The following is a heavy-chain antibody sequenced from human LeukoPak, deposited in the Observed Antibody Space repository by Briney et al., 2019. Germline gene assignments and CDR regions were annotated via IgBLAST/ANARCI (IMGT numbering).Heavy chain of an antibody. J-gene: IGHJ4*02. CDR2: ISKEGSNK. D-gene: IGHD3-16*01. V-gene: IGHV3-30*18. CDR3: VKGGREGGRYFFDY. Sequence: GGSLRLSCGASGFTFSTYPMHWVRQAPGKGLEWVAAISKEGSNKYYADSVKGRYTISRDSSKNMLYLEMNSLSGEDTAVYYCVKGGREGGRYFFDYWGRGPLVTVSS. CDR1: GFTFSTYP.